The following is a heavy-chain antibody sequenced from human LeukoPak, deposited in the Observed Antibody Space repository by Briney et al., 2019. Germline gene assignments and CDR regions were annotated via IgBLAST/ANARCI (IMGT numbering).Heavy chain of an antibody. CDR1: GFTFSSYA. V-gene: IGHV3-30-3*01. CDR3: ARGAQTTDYYGMDV. Sequence: GGSLRLSWAASGFTFSSYAMHWVRQAPGKGLEWVAVISYDGSNKYYADSVKGRFTISRDNSKNTLYLQMNSLRAEDTAVYYCARGAQTTDYYGMDVWGQGTTVTVSS. CDR2: ISYDGSNK. J-gene: IGHJ6*02. D-gene: IGHD4-11*01.